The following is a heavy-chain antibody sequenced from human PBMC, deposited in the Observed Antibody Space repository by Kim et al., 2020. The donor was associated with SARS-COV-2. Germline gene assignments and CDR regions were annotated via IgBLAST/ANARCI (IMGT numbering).Heavy chain of an antibody. D-gene: IGHD4-17*01. CDR3: ARVGDYSGAFDI. V-gene: IGHV3-21*01. J-gene: IGHJ3*02. Sequence: YYADSVKGRFTISRDNAKNSLYLQMNSLRAEDTAVYYCARVGDYSGAFDIWGQGTMVTVSS.